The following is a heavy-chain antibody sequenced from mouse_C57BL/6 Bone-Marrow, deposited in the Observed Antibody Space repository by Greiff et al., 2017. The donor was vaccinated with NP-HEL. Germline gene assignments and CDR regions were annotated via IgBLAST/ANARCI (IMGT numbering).Heavy chain of an antibody. CDR1: GYSITSGYY. D-gene: IGHD4-1*01. J-gene: IGHJ3*01. Sequence: VQLKESGPGLVKPSQSLSLTCSVTGYSITSGYYWNWIRQFPGNKLEWMGYISYDGSNNYNPSLKNQISITRDTSKNQFFLQLNSVTTEDTATYYCASTGWFADWGQGTLVTVSA. CDR2: ISYDGSN. CDR3: ASTGWFAD. V-gene: IGHV3-6*01.